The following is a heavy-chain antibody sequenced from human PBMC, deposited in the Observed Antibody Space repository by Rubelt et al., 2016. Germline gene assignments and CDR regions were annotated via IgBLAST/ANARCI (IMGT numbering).Heavy chain of an antibody. CDR3: ARHGRAAARYYV. Sequence: QVQLQQWGAGLLKPSETLSLTCTVSGGSISSDYWSWVRQPAGKGLEWIGRMYISGSTDYNPSLKSRVTISVDTSKNQFSLKLSSVTAADTAVYYCARHGRAAARYYVWGQGTTVTVSS. CDR1: GGSISSDY. D-gene: IGHD6-13*01. CDR2: MYISGST. V-gene: IGHV4-59*10. J-gene: IGHJ6*02.